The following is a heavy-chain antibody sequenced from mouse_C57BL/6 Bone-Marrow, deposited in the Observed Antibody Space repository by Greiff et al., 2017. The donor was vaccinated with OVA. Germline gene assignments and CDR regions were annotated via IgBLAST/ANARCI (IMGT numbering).Heavy chain of an antibody. V-gene: IGHV1-75*01. D-gene: IGHD2-3*01. Sequence: QVQLQQSGPELVQPGASVKISCKASGYTFTDYYINWVKQRPGQGLEWIGWIFPGSGSTYSNEKFKGKATLTVDKSSSTAYMLLSSLTSEDSAVYFCANIYDGYPWFAYWGQGTLVTVSA. CDR1: GYTFTDYY. J-gene: IGHJ3*01. CDR3: ANIYDGYPWFAY. CDR2: IFPGSGST.